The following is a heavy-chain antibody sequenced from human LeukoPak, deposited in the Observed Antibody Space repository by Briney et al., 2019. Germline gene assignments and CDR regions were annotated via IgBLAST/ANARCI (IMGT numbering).Heavy chain of an antibody. CDR3: ARDDTIFGVVIAPDY. D-gene: IGHD3-3*01. Sequence: GGSLRLSCAASGFTFGDYGMSWVRQAPGKGLEWVSGINWNGGSTGYADSVKGRFTISRDNAKNSLYLQMNSLRAEDTALYYCARDDTIFGVVIAPDYWGQGTLVTVSS. V-gene: IGHV3-20*04. CDR1: GFTFGDYG. J-gene: IGHJ4*02. CDR2: INWNGGST.